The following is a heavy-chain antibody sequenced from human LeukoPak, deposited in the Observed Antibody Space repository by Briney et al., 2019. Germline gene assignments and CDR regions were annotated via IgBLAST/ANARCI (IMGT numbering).Heavy chain of an antibody. CDR2: ISGSGGST. CDR1: GFTFSSYA. D-gene: IGHD6-13*01. CDR3: ARTYSSSWYNWFDP. Sequence: GGSLRLSCAASGFTFSSYAMSWVRQAPGKGLEWVSDISGSGGSTYYADSVKGRFTISRDNSKNTLYLQMNRLRAEDTAVYYCARTYSSSWYNWFDPWGQGTLVTVSS. V-gene: IGHV3-23*01. J-gene: IGHJ5*02.